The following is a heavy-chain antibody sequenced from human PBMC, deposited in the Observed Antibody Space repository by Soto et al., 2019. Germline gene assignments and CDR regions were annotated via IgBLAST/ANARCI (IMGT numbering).Heavy chain of an antibody. D-gene: IGHD2-15*01. CDR1: GGSISSGGYS. CDR2: IFPSGST. J-gene: IGHJ2*01. CDR3: AGEAGGGSPDWGCSL. Sequence: QLQLQESGAGLVKPSQTLSLTCAVSGGSISSGGYSWSWIRQPPGKGLEWIGYIFPSGSTYYNPSPKRRXTXSVATSQNQVSLKMSSVTAANTAVYYGAGEAGGGSPDWGCSLWGRAALVTVSS. V-gene: IGHV4-30-2*01.